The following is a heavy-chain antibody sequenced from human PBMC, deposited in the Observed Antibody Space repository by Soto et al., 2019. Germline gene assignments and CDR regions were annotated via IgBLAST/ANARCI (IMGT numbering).Heavy chain of an antibody. Sequence: QVQLDQSGPEVKKSGSSVKVSCKASGGAFGTFAISWLRQAPGQGLEWMGGIIPIYGTPHYAQIFKGRVTISADASTDTGYMEATSLTSADTAVYYCASQAPPRDRYCSSYSCYDGWFESWGQGTLVTVST. CDR1: GGAFGTFA. V-gene: IGHV1-69*01. CDR3: ASQAPPRDRYCSSYSCYDGWFES. D-gene: IGHD2-2*01. CDR2: IIPIYGTP. J-gene: IGHJ5*01.